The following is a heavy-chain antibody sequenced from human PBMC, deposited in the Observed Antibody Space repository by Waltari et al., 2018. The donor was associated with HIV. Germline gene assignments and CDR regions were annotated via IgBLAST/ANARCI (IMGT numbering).Heavy chain of an antibody. CDR2: IKQDGGEK. Sequence: EVQLVESGGGLVQPGGSLRLSRAASGFTFSSYWMSWVRQAPGKGLEWVANIKQDGGEKYYVDSVKGRFAISRDNAQNSLYLQMNNLRAEDTAVYFCATSRTFDYWGQGTLVTVSS. CDR3: ATSRTFDY. V-gene: IGHV3-7*01. D-gene: IGHD2-2*01. J-gene: IGHJ4*02. CDR1: GFTFSSYW.